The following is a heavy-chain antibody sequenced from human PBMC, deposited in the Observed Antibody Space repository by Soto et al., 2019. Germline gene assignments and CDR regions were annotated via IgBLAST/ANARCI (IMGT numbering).Heavy chain of an antibody. Sequence: EVQLLESGGGLVQPGGSLRLSCAASGFTFSSYAMSWVRQAPGKGLEWVSAISGSGGSTYYADSVKGRFTISRDNSKNTLYLQMNSLRAEDTAVYYCAKPHYYYSSGYYCFDYWGQGTLVTVSS. D-gene: IGHD3-22*01. CDR2: ISGSGGST. CDR1: GFTFSSYA. CDR3: AKPHYYYSSGYYCFDY. V-gene: IGHV3-23*01. J-gene: IGHJ4*02.